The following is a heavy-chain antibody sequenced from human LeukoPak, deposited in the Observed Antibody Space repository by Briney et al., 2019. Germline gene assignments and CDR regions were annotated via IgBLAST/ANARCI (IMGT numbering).Heavy chain of an antibody. CDR3: AKDGEQWIITSFDY. V-gene: IGHV3-21*01. CDR2: ISSSSSYI. Sequence: PGGSLRLSCAASGFTFSSYSMNWVRQAPGKGLEWVSSISSSSSYIYYGDSVKGRFTISRDNAKNSLYLQMNSLRAEDTAVYYCAKDGEQWIITSFDYWGQGTLVTVSS. J-gene: IGHJ4*02. D-gene: IGHD6-19*01. CDR1: GFTFSSYS.